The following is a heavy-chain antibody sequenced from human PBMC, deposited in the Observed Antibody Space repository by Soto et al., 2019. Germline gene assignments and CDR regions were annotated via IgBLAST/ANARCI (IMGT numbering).Heavy chain of an antibody. CDR2: IYYSGST. D-gene: IGHD5-18*01. CDR1: GGSISSGGYY. V-gene: IGHV4-31*03. J-gene: IGHJ4*02. Sequence: SETLSLTCTVSGGSISSGGYYWSWIRQHPGKGLEWIGYIYYSGSTYYNPSLKSRVTISVDTSKNQFPLKLSSVTAADTAVYYCASLKRGYSYGYFDYWGQGTLVTVSS. CDR3: ASLKRGYSYGYFDY.